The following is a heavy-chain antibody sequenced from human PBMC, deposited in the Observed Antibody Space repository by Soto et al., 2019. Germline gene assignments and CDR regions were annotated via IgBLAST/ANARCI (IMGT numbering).Heavy chain of an antibody. V-gene: IGHV1-69*13. CDR1: GGTFSSYA. D-gene: IGHD3-10*01. CDR3: ASSLNYYGSGSYYNAPMDV. J-gene: IGHJ6*02. CDR2: IIPIFGTA. Sequence: ASVKVSCKASGGTFSSYAISWVRQAPGQGLEWMGGIIPIFGTANYAQKFQGRVTITADESTSTAYMELSSLRSEDTAVYYCASSLNYYGSGSYYNAPMDVWGQGTTVTVSS.